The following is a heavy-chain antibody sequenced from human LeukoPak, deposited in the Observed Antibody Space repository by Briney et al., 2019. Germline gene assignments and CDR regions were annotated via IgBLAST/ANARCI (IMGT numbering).Heavy chain of an antibody. J-gene: IGHJ4*02. CDR2: IYYSGST. V-gene: IGHV4-59*08. CDR3: ARLGLWAPIDY. D-gene: IGHD1-26*01. CDR1: GGSISSFY. Sequence: SETLSLTCTVSGGSISSFYWSWIRQPPGKGLEWIGYIYYSGSTNYNPSLKSRVTISVDTSKNQFSLKLSSVTAADTAVYYCARLGLWAPIDYWGQGTLVTVSS.